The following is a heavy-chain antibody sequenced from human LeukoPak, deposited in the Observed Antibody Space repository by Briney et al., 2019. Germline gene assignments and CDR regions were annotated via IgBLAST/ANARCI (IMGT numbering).Heavy chain of an antibody. CDR2: IKEDGSEK. D-gene: IGHD3-22*01. J-gene: IGHJ4*02. CDR1: GFTFSSHW. CDR3: ARAMSYYYDSSGYYGY. Sequence: RPGGSLRLSCAASGFTFSSHWMSWVRQAPGKGLEWVANIKEDGSEKYYVDSMKGRFTISRDNAKNSLYLQMNSLRAEDTAVYYCARAMSYYYDSSGYYGYWGQGTLVTVSS. V-gene: IGHV3-7*03.